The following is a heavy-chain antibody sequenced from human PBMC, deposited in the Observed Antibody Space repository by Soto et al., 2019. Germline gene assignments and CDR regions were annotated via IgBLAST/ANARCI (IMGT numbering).Heavy chain of an antibody. J-gene: IGHJ4*02. CDR1: GHSLTEVS. D-gene: IGHD1-7*01. Sequence: QVQVVQSGAEVKKPGASVKVSCKVSGHSLTEVSIHWVRQGPGKGLEWMGRFDHEFGDRNYAQKFQGRVTLTQDTSTDTAFMELRSLASEDTAVYYCATESTSRELLIRPHFESWGRGTLVTVSS. V-gene: IGHV1-24*01. CDR2: FDHEFGDR. CDR3: ATESTSRELLIRPHFES.